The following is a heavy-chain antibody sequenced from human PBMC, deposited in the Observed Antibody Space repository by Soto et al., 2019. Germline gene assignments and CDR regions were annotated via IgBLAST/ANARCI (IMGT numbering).Heavy chain of an antibody. V-gene: IGHV3-74*01. CDR1: GLSFSDYW. J-gene: IGHJ4*02. Sequence: EVRLAESGGGLVQPGGSLRLSCVASGLSFSDYWIHWVRQAPGKGLIWVSGIRSGGDTDYADSVKGRFTISRDNAKNTVYLQMNNLRADDTAVYYWGRGDWNAGADWGQGTLVTVSS. CDR3: GRGDWNAGAD. D-gene: IGHD1-1*01. CDR2: IRSGGDT.